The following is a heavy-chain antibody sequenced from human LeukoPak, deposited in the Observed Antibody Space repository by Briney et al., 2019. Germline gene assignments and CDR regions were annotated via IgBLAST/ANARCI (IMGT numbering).Heavy chain of an antibody. J-gene: IGHJ3*02. CDR1: GGSISSYY. D-gene: IGHD6-13*01. CDR3: ARGDSSSWYLGAFDI. V-gene: IGHV4-59*01. CDR2: IYYSGST. Sequence: SETLSLTCTVSGGSISSYYWSWIRQPPGKRLEWIGYIYYSGSTNYNPSLKSRVTISVDTSKNQFTLKLSSVTAADTAVYYCARGDSSSWYLGAFDIWGQGTMVTVSS.